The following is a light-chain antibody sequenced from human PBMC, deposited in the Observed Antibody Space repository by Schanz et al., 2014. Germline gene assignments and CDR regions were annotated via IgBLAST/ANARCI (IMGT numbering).Light chain of an antibody. J-gene: IGLJ2*01. CDR3: SSYAGSNNLV. CDR1: SSDVGSYNL. CDR2: DVT. Sequence: QSALTQPPSASGSPGQSITISCTGTSSDVGSYNLVSWYQQHPGKAPKLMIYDVTKRPSGVPDRFSGSKSGNTASLTVSGLQAEDEADYYCSSYAGSNNLVFGGGTKLTVL. V-gene: IGLV2-8*01.